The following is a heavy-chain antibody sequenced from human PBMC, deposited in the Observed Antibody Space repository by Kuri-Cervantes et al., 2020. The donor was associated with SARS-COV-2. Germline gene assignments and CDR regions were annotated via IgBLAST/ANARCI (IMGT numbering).Heavy chain of an antibody. CDR1: GGTFSSYA. V-gene: IGHV1-46*01. J-gene: IGHJ6*02. D-gene: IGHD3-9*01. CDR3: AGPPGGLYDILTGYYYNYGMDV. CDR2: INPNSGGST. Sequence: ASVKVSCKASGGTFSSYAISWVRQAPGQGLEWMGWINPNSGGSTSYAQKFQGRVTMTRDTSTSTVYMELSSLRSEDTAVYYCAGPPGGLYDILTGYYYNYGMDVWGQGTTVTVSS.